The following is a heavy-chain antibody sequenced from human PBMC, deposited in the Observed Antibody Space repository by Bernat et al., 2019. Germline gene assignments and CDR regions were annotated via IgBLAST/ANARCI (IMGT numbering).Heavy chain of an antibody. CDR1: GGTFSSYA. Sequence: QVQLVQSGAEVKKPGSSVKVSCKASGGTFSSYAISWVRQAPGQGLEWMGGIIPIFGTANYAQKFQGRVTMTRNTSINTAYMELSSLRSEDTAVYYCASSSGGVVNYWYFDLWGRGTLVTVSS. D-gene: IGHD3-16*01. J-gene: IGHJ2*01. CDR3: ASSSGGVVNYWYFDL. V-gene: IGHV1-69*05. CDR2: IIPIFGTA.